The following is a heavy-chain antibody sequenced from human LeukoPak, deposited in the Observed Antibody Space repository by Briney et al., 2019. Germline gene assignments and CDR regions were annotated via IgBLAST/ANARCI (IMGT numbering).Heavy chain of an antibody. Sequence: SETLSLTCTVSGDSISSYYWSWIRQPPGKGLEWIGYIYYSGSTNYNPSLKSRVTISVDTSKNQFSLRLSSVTAADTAVYYCARVNYYDSSGTDYWGQGTLVTVSS. D-gene: IGHD3-22*01. CDR2: IYYSGST. V-gene: IGHV4-59*01. J-gene: IGHJ4*02. CDR1: GDSISSYY. CDR3: ARVNYYDSSGTDY.